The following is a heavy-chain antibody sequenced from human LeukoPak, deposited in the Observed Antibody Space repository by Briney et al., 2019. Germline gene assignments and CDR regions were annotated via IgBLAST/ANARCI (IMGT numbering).Heavy chain of an antibody. CDR2: INPNSGNT. V-gene: IGHV1-8*02. CDR3: ARGRGGRFDY. CDR1: GYTLTVYY. D-gene: IGHD3-16*01. J-gene: IGHJ4*02. Sequence: ASVKVSCKASGYTLTVYYIHWVRQAPGQGLEWMGRINPNSGNTGYAQKFQGRVTMTRNTSISTAYMELSSLRSEDTAVYYCARGRGGRFDYWGQGTLVTVSS.